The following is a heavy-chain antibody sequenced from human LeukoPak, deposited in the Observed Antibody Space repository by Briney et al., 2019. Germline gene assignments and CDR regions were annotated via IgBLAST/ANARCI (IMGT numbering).Heavy chain of an antibody. D-gene: IGHD3-10*01. Sequence: VASVKVSCKASGGTFSSYAISWVRQVPGQGLEWMGGIIPIFGTANYAQKFQGRVTITADESTSTAYMELSSLRSEDTAVYYCATTHRITMVQGAPRGYYFDYWGQGTLVTVSS. J-gene: IGHJ4*02. CDR2: IIPIFGTA. CDR1: GGTFSSYA. CDR3: ATTHRITMVQGAPRGYYFDY. V-gene: IGHV1-69*13.